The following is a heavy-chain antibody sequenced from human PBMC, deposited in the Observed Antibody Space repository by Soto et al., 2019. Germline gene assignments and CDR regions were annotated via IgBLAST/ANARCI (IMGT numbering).Heavy chain of an antibody. D-gene: IGHD4-4*01. J-gene: IGHJ5*02. CDR1: GFTFSSYW. Sequence: GGSLRLSCAASGFTFSSYWMHWVRQAPGKGLVWVSRINSDGSSTSYADSVKGRFTISRDNAKNTLYLQMNSLRAEDTAVYYCARGPGGYSNYELVGFDPWGQGTLVTVFS. V-gene: IGHV3-74*01. CDR2: INSDGSST. CDR3: ARGPGGYSNYELVGFDP.